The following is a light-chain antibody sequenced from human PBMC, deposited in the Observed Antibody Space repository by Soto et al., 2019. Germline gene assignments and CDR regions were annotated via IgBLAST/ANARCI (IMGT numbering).Light chain of an antibody. J-gene: IGKJ2*01. CDR2: GAS. Sequence: EIVMTQSPATLSLSPGERATLSCRASQSVSTNLAWYQQKPGQSPRLLIYGASTRATGIPARFSGSGSETEFTLTISSLQSEDFAVYYCQQYSNWPPYTFGPGTSLEIK. CDR3: QQYSNWPPYT. CDR1: QSVSTN. V-gene: IGKV3-15*01.